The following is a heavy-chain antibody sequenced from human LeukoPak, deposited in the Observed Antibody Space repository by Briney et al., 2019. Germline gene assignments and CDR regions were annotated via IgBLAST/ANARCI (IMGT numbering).Heavy chain of an antibody. CDR1: GYTFTIYA. D-gene: IGHD1-26*01. J-gene: IGHJ1*01. V-gene: IGHV1-3*01. CDR2: INAGNGNT. Sequence: EASVKVSFKASGYTFTIYAMHWVRQAPGQRLEWMGWINAGNGNTKYSQKFQGRVTITRDTSASTAYMELSSLRSEDAAVYYCARGTVGATPLQGYFQHWGQGTLVTVSS. CDR3: ARGTVGATPLQGYFQH.